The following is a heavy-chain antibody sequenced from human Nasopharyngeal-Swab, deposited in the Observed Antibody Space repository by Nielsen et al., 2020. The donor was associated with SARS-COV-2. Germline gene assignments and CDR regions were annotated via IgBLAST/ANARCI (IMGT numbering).Heavy chain of an antibody. CDR2: INPNSGGT. Sequence: ASVKVSCKASGYTFTGYYMHWVRQAPGQGLEWMGRINPNSGGTNYAQKFQGRVTMTRDTSISTAYMELSRLRSDDTAVYYCASPRNRDGYHSFDYWGQGTLVTVSS. CDR3: ASPRNRDGYHSFDY. CDR1: GYTFTGYY. D-gene: IGHD5-24*01. J-gene: IGHJ4*02. V-gene: IGHV1-2*06.